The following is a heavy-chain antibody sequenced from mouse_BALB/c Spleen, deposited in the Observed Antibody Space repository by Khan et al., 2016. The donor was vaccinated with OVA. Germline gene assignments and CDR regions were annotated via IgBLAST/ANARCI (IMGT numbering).Heavy chain of an antibody. CDR2: IDPYDSET. CDR3: ARNPCAY. CDR1: GYTFTSYW. V-gene: IGHV1-52*01. Sequence: QVQLQQSGTELVRPGTSVKLSCKASGYTFTSYWMNWIKQRPEQGLEWIGRIDPYDSETHSNQKFKDTATFTVYKSSNTAYMQLTSLTSEDSAVYYCARNPCAYWGKGTLGTVS. J-gene: IGHJ3*01.